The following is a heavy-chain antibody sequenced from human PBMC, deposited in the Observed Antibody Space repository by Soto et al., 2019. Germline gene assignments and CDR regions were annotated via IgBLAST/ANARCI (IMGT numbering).Heavy chain of an antibody. D-gene: IGHD3-16*01. CDR3: AKNLAHFLVHLDYFDS. CDR2: ISYDGSNK. V-gene: IGHV3-30*18. CDR1: GFAFNMYG. J-gene: IGHJ4*02. Sequence: QVQLVESGGGVVQPGRSLRLSCAASGFAFNMYGMHWVRQAPGKGLEWVAVISYDGSNKYYADSVKGRFTISRDNSKNTLSLQMVSLRTEDTAVYYCAKNLAHFLVHLDYFDSWGQGTLVTVSS.